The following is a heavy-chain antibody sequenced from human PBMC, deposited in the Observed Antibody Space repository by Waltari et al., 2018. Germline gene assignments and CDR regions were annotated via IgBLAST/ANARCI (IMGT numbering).Heavy chain of an antibody. D-gene: IGHD1-26*01. Sequence: QVQLVQSGAAVKKPGSSVKVSCKASGGTFSSYAIRWVRQATGQGIEWMGGIIPMCGTAKHAQKFHGRVTITADESTSTAYMELSSLRSEDTALYYCARVHRELLFYGMDVWGQGTTVTVSS. J-gene: IGHJ6*02. V-gene: IGHV1-69*12. CDR3: ARVHRELLFYGMDV. CDR2: IIPMCGTA. CDR1: GGTFSSYA.